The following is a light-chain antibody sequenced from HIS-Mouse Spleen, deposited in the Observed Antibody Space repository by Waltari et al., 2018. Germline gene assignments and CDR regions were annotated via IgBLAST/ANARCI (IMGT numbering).Light chain of an antibody. CDR3: QQLNSYPPT. CDR2: ASS. Sequence: DIQLTQSPSFLSASVGDRVTITCRASQGISSYLAWYQQKPGKAPKLLIYASSTLQSWVPSRFSGSGSVTEFTLTISSLQPEDFATYYCQQLNSYPPTFGQGTKVEIK. CDR1: QGISSY. J-gene: IGKJ1*01. V-gene: IGKV1-9*01.